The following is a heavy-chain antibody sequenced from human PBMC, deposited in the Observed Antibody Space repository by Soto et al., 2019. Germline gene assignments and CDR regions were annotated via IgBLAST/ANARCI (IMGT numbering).Heavy chain of an antibody. D-gene: IGHD2-21*02. V-gene: IGHV3-48*01. CDR1: GFTPSRLS. CDR3: ATVTDIRCLDNPNHEVDI. J-gene: IGHJ3*02. CDR2: INGVGSII. Sequence: EVQLVQSGGALVKPGGSLRLSCAASGFTPSRLSMNWVRQAPGKGLEWISDINGVGSIIYYADYVKGRFTISRDNAKNTEYRRMNTQSAAVSAVENCATVTDIRCLDNPNHEVDIWGQGTIVTVSS.